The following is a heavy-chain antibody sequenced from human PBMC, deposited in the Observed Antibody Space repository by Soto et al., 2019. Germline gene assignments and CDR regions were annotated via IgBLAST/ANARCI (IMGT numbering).Heavy chain of an antibody. CDR1: GGSISSTNCY. J-gene: IGHJ4*02. CDR3: ASSIFSSGGLNFDY. V-gene: IGHV4-39*01. Sequence: QLQLQESGPGLVKPSETLSLTCAVSGGSISSTNCYWGWIRQPPGKGLEWIGSMHFGGSTYYNPSLKSRVTISVDTSKKQFSLKLSSVTAADTAVYYCASSIFSSGGLNFDYWGQGALVTVSS. D-gene: IGHD6-6*01. CDR2: MHFGGST.